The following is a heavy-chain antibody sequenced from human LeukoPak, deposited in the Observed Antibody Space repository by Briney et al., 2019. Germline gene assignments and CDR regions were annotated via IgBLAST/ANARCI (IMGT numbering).Heavy chain of an antibody. Sequence: GGSLRLSCAAFGFTFDDYTMHWVRQAPGKGLEWVSLISWDGGSTYYADSVKGRFTISRDNSKNSLYLQMNSLRTEDTALYYCAKNMGYYDSSGYYRDYGMDVWGQGTTVTVSS. J-gene: IGHJ6*02. CDR3: AKNMGYYDSSGYYRDYGMDV. V-gene: IGHV3-43*01. CDR2: ISWDGGST. D-gene: IGHD3-22*01. CDR1: GFTFDDYT.